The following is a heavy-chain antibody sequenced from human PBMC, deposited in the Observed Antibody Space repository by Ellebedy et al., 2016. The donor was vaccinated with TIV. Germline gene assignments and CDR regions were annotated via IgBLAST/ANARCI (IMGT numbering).Heavy chain of an antibody. V-gene: IGHV3-48*03. Sequence: GESLKISCAASGFTFSSYEMNWVRQAPGKGLEWVSYISSSGSTISYADSVKGRFTISRDNAKNSLYLQMNSLRAEDTAVYYCARMASLLASDYWGQGTLVTVSS. D-gene: IGHD2-8*02. CDR2: ISSSGSTI. CDR1: GFTFSSYE. J-gene: IGHJ4*02. CDR3: ARMASLLASDY.